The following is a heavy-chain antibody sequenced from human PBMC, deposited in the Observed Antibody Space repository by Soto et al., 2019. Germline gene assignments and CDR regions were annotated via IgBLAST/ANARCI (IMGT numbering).Heavy chain of an antibody. V-gene: IGHV4-34*01. D-gene: IGHD5-18*01. J-gene: IGHJ3*02. CDR2: INHSGST. CDR1: GGSFSGYY. CDR3: AREGVTHAFDI. Sequence: SETLSLTCAVYGGSFSGYYWSWIRQPPGKGLEWIGEINHSGSTNYNPSLKSRVTISVDTSKNQFSLKLSSVTAADTAVYYCAREGVTHAFDIWGQGTMVTVSS.